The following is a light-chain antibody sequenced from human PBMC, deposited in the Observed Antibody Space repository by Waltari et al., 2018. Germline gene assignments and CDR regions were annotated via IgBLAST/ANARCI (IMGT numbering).Light chain of an antibody. CDR3: SSYAGSNTVVV. Sequence: QSALTQPASVSGSPGQSITISCTGASSDVGSYHLVSWYQQHPGKAPKLLIYDVTQRPSGFSDRFSGSKSGNTASLTISGLQAEDEADYHCSSYAGSNTVVVFGGGTKVTVL. CDR1: SSDVGSYHL. V-gene: IGLV2-23*02. CDR2: DVT. J-gene: IGLJ2*01.